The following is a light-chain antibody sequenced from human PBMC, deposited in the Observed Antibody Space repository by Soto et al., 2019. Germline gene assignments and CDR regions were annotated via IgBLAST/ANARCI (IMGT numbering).Light chain of an antibody. CDR3: QKYNSVPLT. J-gene: IGKJ4*01. Sequence: DIQMTQSPSSLSASVGDRVTITCRASQAITNYLAWYQQKPGKVPKLLIYAASTLQSGVPSRFSGSGSGTDFTLTISSLQPEVVATYYCQKYNSVPLTFGGGTKVDIK. CDR2: AAS. V-gene: IGKV1-27*01. CDR1: QAITNY.